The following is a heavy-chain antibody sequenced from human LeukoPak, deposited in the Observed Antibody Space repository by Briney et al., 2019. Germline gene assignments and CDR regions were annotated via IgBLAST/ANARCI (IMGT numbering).Heavy chain of an antibody. J-gene: IGHJ6*03. CDR2: INHSGST. D-gene: IGHD3-10*01. CDR3: ARQRRVRGAKEVYYYYYYYMDV. CDR1: GGSFSGYY. Sequence: SETLSLTCAVYGGSFSGYYWSWIRQPPGRGLEWIGEINHSGSTNYNPSFKNRVTISVDTSKNQFSLKLSSVTAADTAVYYCARQRRVRGAKEVYYYYYYYMDVWGKGTTVTISS. V-gene: IGHV4-34*01.